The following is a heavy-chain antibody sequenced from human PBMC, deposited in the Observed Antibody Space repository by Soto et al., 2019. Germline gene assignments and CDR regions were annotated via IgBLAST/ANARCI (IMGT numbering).Heavy chain of an antibody. CDR2: VNGGSGNT. D-gene: IGHD3-3*01. V-gene: IGHV1-58*01. CDR1: GFAFTSSA. Sequence: SVKVSCKASGFAFTSSAVQWVRQARGQRLEWIGWVNGGSGNTHYSQKFQGRVTITRDTSASTAYMELSSLRSEDTAVYYCARGLITIFGVVKNWFDPWGQGTLVTVSS. CDR3: ARGLITIFGVVKNWFDP. J-gene: IGHJ5*02.